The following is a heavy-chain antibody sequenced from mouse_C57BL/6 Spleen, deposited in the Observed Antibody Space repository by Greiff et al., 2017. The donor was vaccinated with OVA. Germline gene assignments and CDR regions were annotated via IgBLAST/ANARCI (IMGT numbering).Heavy chain of an antibody. CDR1: GYSITSGYD. CDR3: AREDYGSSLFAY. J-gene: IGHJ3*01. D-gene: IGHD1-1*01. Sequence: EVKLQESGPGMVKPSQSLSLTCTVTGYSITSGYDWHWIRHFPGNKLEWMGYISYSGSTNYNPSLKSRISITHDTSKNHFFLKLNSVTTEDTATYYCAREDYGSSLFAYWGQGTLVTVSA. V-gene: IGHV3-1*01. CDR2: ISYSGST.